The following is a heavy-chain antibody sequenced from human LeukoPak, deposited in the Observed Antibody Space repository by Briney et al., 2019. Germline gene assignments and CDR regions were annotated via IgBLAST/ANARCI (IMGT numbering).Heavy chain of an antibody. CDR3: ASYGTYYYYGMDV. CDR2: ISYDGSNK. Sequence: PGGSLRLSCAASGFTFSSYAMHWVRQAPGKGLEWVAVISYDGSNKYYADSVKGRFTISRDNSKNTLYLQMNSLRAEDTAVYYCASYGTYYYYGMDVWGQGTTVTVSS. V-gene: IGHV3-30*14. CDR1: GFTFSSYA. D-gene: IGHD1-14*01. J-gene: IGHJ6*02.